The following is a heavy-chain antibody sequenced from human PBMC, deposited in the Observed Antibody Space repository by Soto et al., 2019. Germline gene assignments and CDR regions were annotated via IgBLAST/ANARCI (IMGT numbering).Heavy chain of an antibody. J-gene: IGHJ4*02. CDR1: GFTFSDYY. V-gene: IGHV3-11*06. D-gene: IGHD3-22*01. CDR2: ISSRATYA. Sequence: PGGSLRLSCAASGFTFSDYYMSWIRECQGKGLEWLSDISSRATYANLADSENARDTLTRDKAKNSLSLQINSLRAEDTAVYYGARNDSSGYQDSWGQGTLVTVSS. CDR3: ARNDSSGYQDS.